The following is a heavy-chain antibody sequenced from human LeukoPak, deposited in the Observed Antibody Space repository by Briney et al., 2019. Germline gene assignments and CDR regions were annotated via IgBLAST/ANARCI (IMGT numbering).Heavy chain of an antibody. J-gene: IGHJ4*02. CDR2: ISYNGST. D-gene: IGHD6-19*01. Sequence: SETLSLTCSVSAVSITTYYWSWIRQSPGKGLEWIGSISYNGSTNYNPSLRSRVTISADTSENQFSLKLSSVTAADTAVYYCARVEYSSGWYGVDYWGQGTLVTVSS. V-gene: IGHV4-59*12. CDR1: AVSITTYY. CDR3: ARVEYSSGWYGVDY.